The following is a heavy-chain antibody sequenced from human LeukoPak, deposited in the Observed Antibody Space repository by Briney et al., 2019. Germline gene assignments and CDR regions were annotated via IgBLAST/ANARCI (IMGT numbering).Heavy chain of an antibody. CDR3: AKSTEPGLETSIDY. Sequence: GGSLRLSCAASGFTFSSYGMPWVRQAPGKGLEWVAVISYDGSNKYYADSVKGRFTISRDNSKNTLYLQMNSLRAEDTAVYYCAKSTEPGLETSIDYWGQGTLVTVSS. V-gene: IGHV3-30*18. D-gene: IGHD1-1*01. CDR2: ISYDGSNK. J-gene: IGHJ4*02. CDR1: GFTFSSYG.